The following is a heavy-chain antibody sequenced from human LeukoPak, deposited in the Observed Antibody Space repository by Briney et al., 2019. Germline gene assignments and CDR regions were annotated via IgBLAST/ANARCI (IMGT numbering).Heavy chain of an antibody. J-gene: IGHJ4*02. D-gene: IGHD1-26*01. V-gene: IGHV4-59*08. Sequence: KPSETPSLTRTVPGGSLSRYYWSWVRQPPRKGLGWIGYIYYSGSTNYNPSLKSRVTISVDTSKNQFSLKLSSVTAADTAVYYCARHDMDIAGAGLDYFDYWGQGTLVSVSS. CDR1: GGSLSRYY. CDR3: ARHDMDIAGAGLDYFDY. CDR2: IYYSGST.